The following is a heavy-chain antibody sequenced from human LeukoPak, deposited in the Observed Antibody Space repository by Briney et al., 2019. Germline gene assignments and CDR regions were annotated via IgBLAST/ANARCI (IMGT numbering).Heavy chain of an antibody. CDR1: GDSVSINSAA. D-gene: IGHD6-19*01. J-gene: IGHJ4*02. V-gene: IGHV6-1*01. CDR3: ARSPSPYSSGWYFDY. Sequence: SQTLSLTCAISGDSVSINSAAWNWIRQSPSRGLEWLGRTYQRSKWYNDYAVSVKSRITINPDISKNQFSLELNSVTPEDTAVYYCARSPSPYSSGWYFDYWGQGTLVTVSS. CDR2: TYQRSKWYN.